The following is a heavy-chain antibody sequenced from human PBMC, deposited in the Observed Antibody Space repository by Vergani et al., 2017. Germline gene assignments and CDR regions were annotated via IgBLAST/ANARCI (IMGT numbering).Heavy chain of an antibody. CDR1: GFTFSSYS. J-gene: IGHJ4*02. D-gene: IGHD6-13*01. Sequence: EVQLVESGGGLVKPGGSLRLSCAASGFTFSSYSMNWVRQAPGKGLEWVSSISSSSSYIYYADSVKGRFTISRDNAKNTLYLQMNSLRAEETAVYYCAKDRISSWSEGYFDYWGQGTLVTVSS. V-gene: IGHV3-21*04. CDR2: ISSSSSYI. CDR3: AKDRISSWSEGYFDY.